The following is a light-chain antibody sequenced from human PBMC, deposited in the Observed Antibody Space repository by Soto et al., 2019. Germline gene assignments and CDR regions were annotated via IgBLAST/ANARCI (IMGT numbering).Light chain of an antibody. CDR3: CSYAGSYTEV. V-gene: IGLV2-11*01. J-gene: IGLJ1*01. Sequence: QSALTQPRSVSGSPGQSVTISCTGTSSNVGYYNHVSWYQQHPGKVPKLMIYNDSKRPSGVPDRFSGSKSGNTASLTISGLQAEDEADYYCCSYAGSYTEVFGTGTKVTVL. CDR2: NDS. CDR1: SSNVGYYNH.